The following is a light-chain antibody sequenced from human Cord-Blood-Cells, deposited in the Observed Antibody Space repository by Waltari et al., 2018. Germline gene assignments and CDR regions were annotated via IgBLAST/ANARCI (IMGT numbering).Light chain of an antibody. CDR3: QQYGSSPPFT. Sequence: EIVLPQSPGTLSLSPGERATPSCRASQSVSSSYLAWYQQKPGQAPRLLIYGASSRATGIPDRFSGSGSGTDFTLTISRLEPEDFAVYYCQQYGSSPPFTFGPGTKVDIK. V-gene: IGKV3-20*01. J-gene: IGKJ3*01. CDR2: GAS. CDR1: QSVSSSY.